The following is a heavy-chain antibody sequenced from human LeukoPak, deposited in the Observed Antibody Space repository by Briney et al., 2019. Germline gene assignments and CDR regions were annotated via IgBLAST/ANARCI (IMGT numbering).Heavy chain of an antibody. CDR1: GFTFSSYA. V-gene: IGHV3-23*01. J-gene: IGHJ4*02. CDR2: ISGSGGST. D-gene: IGHD1-26*01. CDR3: AKGIQWELPLEY. Sequence: GSLRLSCAASGFTFSSYAMSWVRQAPGKGLEWVSAISGSGGSTYYADSVKGRFTISRDNSKNTLYLQMNSLRAEDTAAYYCAKGIQWELPLEYWGQGTLVTVSS.